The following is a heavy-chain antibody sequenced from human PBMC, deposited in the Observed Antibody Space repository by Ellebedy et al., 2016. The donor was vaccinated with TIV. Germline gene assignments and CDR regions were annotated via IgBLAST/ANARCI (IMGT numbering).Heavy chain of an antibody. CDR3: ARVPGYGDYAYYYYGMDV. Sequence: ASVKVSCKASGYTFTAYHIHWVRQSPGQGLEWMGWINPNSGGTNYAQKFQGWVTMTRDTSISTAYMELSRLRSDDTAVYYCARVPGYGDYAYYYYGMDVWGQGTTVTVSS. CDR1: GYTFTAYH. CDR2: INPNSGGT. J-gene: IGHJ6*02. D-gene: IGHD4-17*01. V-gene: IGHV1-2*04.